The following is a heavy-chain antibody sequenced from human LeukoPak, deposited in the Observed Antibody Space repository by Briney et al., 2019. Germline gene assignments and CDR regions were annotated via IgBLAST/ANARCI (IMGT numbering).Heavy chain of an antibody. D-gene: IGHD3-22*01. J-gene: IGHJ3*01. V-gene: IGHV4-30-4*08. CDR1: GGSISSGDYY. CDR3: ARGYYYDSSGDAFDF. CDR2: IYYSGST. Sequence: SQTLSLTCTVSGGSISSGDYYWSWIRQPPGKGLEWIGYIYYSGSTYYNPSLKSRVTISVDTSKNQFSLKLSSVTAADTAVYYWARGYYYDSSGDAFDFWGQGTMVTVSS.